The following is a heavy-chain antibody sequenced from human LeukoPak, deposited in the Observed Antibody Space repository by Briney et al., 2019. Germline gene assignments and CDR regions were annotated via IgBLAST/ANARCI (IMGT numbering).Heavy chain of an antibody. D-gene: IGHD3-16*01. CDR3: ARSALGVPYFDY. Sequence: GSSVKVSCKASGGTFSSYAISWMRQAPGQGLEWMGGIIPIFGTANYAQKFQGRVTITADESTSTAYMELSSLRSEDTAVYYCARSALGVPYFDYWGQGTLVTVSS. CDR1: GGTFSSYA. V-gene: IGHV1-69*01. CDR2: IIPIFGTA. J-gene: IGHJ4*02.